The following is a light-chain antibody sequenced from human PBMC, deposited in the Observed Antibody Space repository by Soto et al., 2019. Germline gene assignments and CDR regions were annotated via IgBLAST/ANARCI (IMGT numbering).Light chain of an antibody. CDR2: GAS. V-gene: IGKV3-15*01. J-gene: IGKJ5*01. CDR1: QSVRSN. CDR3: QQYNDWHIT. Sequence: EIVMTQSPATLSVSPGERATLSCRASQSVRSNLAWYQQKPGQAPRLLIYGASTRATGIPARISGSGSGTEFTLTISTLQSEDFALYCCQQYNDWHITFGQGTRL.